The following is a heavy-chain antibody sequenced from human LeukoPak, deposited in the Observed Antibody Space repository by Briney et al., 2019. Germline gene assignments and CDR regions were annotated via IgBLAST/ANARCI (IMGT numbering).Heavy chain of an antibody. CDR2: FDPEDGET. V-gene: IGHV1-24*01. Sequence: ASVKVSCKVSGYTLTELSMHWVRQAPGKGLEWMGGFDPEDGETIYAQKFQGRVTITADESTSTAYMELSSLRSEDTAVYYCARDRSPYSSSSYYYYGMDVWGQGTTVTVSS. CDR1: GYTLTELS. D-gene: IGHD6-6*01. CDR3: ARDRSPYSSSSYYYYGMDV. J-gene: IGHJ6*02.